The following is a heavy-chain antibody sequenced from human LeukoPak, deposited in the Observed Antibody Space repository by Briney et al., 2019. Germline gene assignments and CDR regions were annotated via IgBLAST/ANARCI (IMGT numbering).Heavy chain of an antibody. CDR2: MNPNCGNT. J-gene: IGHJ4*02. Sequence: ASEKVSCKASGYTFTSYDINWVRQATGQGLEWMGWMNPNCGNTGYAQKFQGRVTMTRNTSISTAYMELSSLRSEDTAVYYCARGRHKYMVATPLWGQGTLVTVSS. CDR3: ARGRHKYMVATPL. D-gene: IGHD5-12*01. CDR1: GYTFTSYD. V-gene: IGHV1-8*01.